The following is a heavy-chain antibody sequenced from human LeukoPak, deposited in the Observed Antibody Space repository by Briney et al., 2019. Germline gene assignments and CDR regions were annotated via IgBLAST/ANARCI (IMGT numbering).Heavy chain of an antibody. D-gene: IGHD1-7*01. CDR1: GYTFTTYG. V-gene: IGHV1-24*01. CDR2: FDPEDGET. CDR3: ATLNPITGTTRNWFDP. J-gene: IGHJ5*02. Sequence: ASVKVSCKASGYTFTTYGLSWVRQAPGQGLEWMGGFDPEDGETIYAQKFQGRVTMTEDTSTDTAYMELSSLRSEDTAVYYCATLNPITGTTRNWFDPWGQGTLVTVSS.